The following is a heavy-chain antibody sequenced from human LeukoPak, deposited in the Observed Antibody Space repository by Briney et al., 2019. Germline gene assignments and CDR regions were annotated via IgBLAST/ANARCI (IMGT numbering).Heavy chain of an antibody. Sequence: ASVKVSCKASGYTFTGYYMHWVRQAPGQGLEWMGWINPNSGGTNYAQKFQGRVTMTRDTSISTAYMELSRLRSDDTAVYYCARSTVVGGSCDYWGRGTLLTVSS. CDR1: GYTFTGYY. J-gene: IGHJ4*02. CDR2: INPNSGGT. V-gene: IGHV1-2*02. CDR3: ARSTVVGGSCDY. D-gene: IGHD4-23*01.